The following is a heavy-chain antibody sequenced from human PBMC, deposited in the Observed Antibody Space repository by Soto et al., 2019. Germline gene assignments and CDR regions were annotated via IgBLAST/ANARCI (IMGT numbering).Heavy chain of an antibody. CDR1: GYSITSYW. CDR2: IYPGDSDT. V-gene: IGHV5-51*01. D-gene: IGHD4-17*01. CDR3: ARTATSTTVSMDV. Sequence: GESLKISCKGSGYSITSYWIAWVRQMPGKGLDWMGIIYPGDSDTRYSPSFQGQVTISADKSINTAYLQWNSLKASDTAMYYCARTATSTTVSMDVWGQGTTVTVSS. J-gene: IGHJ6*02.